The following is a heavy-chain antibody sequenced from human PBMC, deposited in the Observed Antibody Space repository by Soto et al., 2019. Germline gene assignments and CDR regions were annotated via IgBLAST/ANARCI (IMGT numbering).Heavy chain of an antibody. CDR2: IYYSGTT. CDR3: ARLPSNFYDTTAGGY. Sequence: QLQLQESGPGLVKPSETLSLICTVSGGSICNSTYDWGWIRQTPGKGLEWIGSIYYSGTTYYNPSLKSRVTISVDTSKNQFSLKLGSVTAADTAVYYCARLPSNFYDTTAGGYWGQRTMVTVSS. J-gene: IGHJ4*02. D-gene: IGHD3-22*01. V-gene: IGHV4-39*01. CDR1: GGSICNSTYD.